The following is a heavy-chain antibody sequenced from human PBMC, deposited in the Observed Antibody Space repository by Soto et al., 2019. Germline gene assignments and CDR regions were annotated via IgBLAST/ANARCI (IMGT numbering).Heavy chain of an antibody. J-gene: IGHJ5*02. D-gene: IGHD4-17*01. CDR1: GFTFSSYA. CDR2: ISGSGGST. Sequence: GGSLRLSCAASGFTFSSYAMSWVRQAPGKGLEWVSAISGSGGSTYYADSVKGRFTISRDNSKNTLYLQMNSLRAEDTAVYYCAKDGQVYGDYVGWFDPWGQGTLVTVSS. CDR3: AKDGQVYGDYVGWFDP. V-gene: IGHV3-23*01.